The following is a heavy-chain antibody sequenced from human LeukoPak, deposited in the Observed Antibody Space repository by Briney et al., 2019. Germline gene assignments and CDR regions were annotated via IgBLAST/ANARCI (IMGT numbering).Heavy chain of an antibody. CDR1: GFTFSSYE. CDR3: ARDRNYYDSSGLY. J-gene: IGHJ4*02. D-gene: IGHD3-22*01. V-gene: IGHV3-48*03. CDR2: ISSSGSTI. Sequence: PVGSLRLSCAASGFTFSSYEMNWVRQAPGKGLEWVSYISSSGSTISYADSVKGRFTITRNNAKNLLYLQMNSLRAEDTAVYYCARDRNYYDSSGLYWGQGTLVTVPS.